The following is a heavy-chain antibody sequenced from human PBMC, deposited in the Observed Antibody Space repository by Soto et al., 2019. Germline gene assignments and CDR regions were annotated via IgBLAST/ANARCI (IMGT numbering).Heavy chain of an antibody. CDR1: GYTFTSYD. J-gene: IGHJ5*02. V-gene: IGHV1-8*01. CDR2: MNPNSGNT. CDR3: AKGITQLVSRTHNFDP. D-gene: IGHD6-6*01. Sequence: ASVKVSCKASGYTFTSYDINWVRQATGQGLEWMGWMNPNSGNTGYAQKFQGRVTMTRNTSISTAYMELSSLRSEDTAVYDCAKGITQLVSRTHNFDPWGHATLLTV.